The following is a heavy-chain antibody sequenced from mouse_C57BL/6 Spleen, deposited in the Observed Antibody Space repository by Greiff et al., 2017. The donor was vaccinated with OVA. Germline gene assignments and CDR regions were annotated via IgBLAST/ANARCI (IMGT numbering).Heavy chain of an antibody. CDR3: ARADYADSLFDY. D-gene: IGHD2-4*01. CDR2: IYPSDSET. CDR1: GYTFTSYW. Sequence: QVQLQQPGAELVRPGSSVKLSCKASGYTFTSYWMDWVKQRPGQGLEWIGNIYPSDSETHYNQKFKDKATLTVDKSSSTAYMQLSSLTSEDSAVYYCARADYADSLFDYWGQGTTLTVSS. J-gene: IGHJ2*01. V-gene: IGHV1-61*01.